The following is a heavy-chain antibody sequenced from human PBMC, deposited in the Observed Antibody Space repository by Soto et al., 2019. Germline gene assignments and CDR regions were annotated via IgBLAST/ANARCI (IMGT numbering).Heavy chain of an antibody. CDR2: IKSKTDGGTT. CDR1: VFTFSNAW. CDR3: TTVGSGYSYGHDLGYGMDV. J-gene: IGHJ6*02. V-gene: IGHV3-15*01. Sequence: GWSLRLSCASSVFTFSNAWMSWVRQAPGKGLEWVGRIKSKTDGGTTDYAAPVKGRFTISRDDSKNTLYLQMNSLKTEDTAVYYCTTVGSGYSYGHDLGYGMDVWGQGTTVTV. D-gene: IGHD5-18*01.